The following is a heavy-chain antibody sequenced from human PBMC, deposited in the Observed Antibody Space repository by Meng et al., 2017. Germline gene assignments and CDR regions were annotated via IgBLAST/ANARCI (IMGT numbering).Heavy chain of an antibody. D-gene: IGHD3-22*01. V-gene: IGHV3-30*01. Sequence: GEPGVSGVGVFPPGRSLRLSGAASGFTFSSSARHWVRQAPGKGLEWVAVISYDGSNKYYADSVKGRFTISRDNSKNTLYLQMNSLRAEDTAVYYCARVGIYDSSGYYYLGYWGQGTLVTVSS. CDR3: ARVGIYDSSGYYYLGY. CDR1: GFTFSSSA. J-gene: IGHJ4*02. CDR2: ISYDGSNK.